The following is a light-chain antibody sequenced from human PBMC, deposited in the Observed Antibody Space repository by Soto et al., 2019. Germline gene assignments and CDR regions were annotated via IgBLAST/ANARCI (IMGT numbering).Light chain of an antibody. Sequence: QSALTQPASVSGSPGQSITICCTGTISDFVLYNYVSWYQQHPGKAPKLMLYGVSNRPSGVSNRFSGSKSGNTASLTISGLQAEDEADYYCSLHTTPSSALQVFGTGTKVTVL. CDR2: GVS. V-gene: IGLV2-14*01. CDR3: SLHTTPSSALQV. CDR1: ISDFVLYNY. J-gene: IGLJ1*01.